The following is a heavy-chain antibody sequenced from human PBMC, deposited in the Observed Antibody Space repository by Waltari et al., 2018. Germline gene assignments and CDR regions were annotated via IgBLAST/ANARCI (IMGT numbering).Heavy chain of an antibody. CDR2: INHSGST. V-gene: IGHV4-34*01. J-gene: IGHJ3*02. CDR3: ARGSGAYYYDSSGYHAFDI. D-gene: IGHD3-22*01. CDR1: GGSFSGYY. Sequence: QVQLQQWGAGLLKPSETLSLTCAVYGGSFSGYYWSWIRQPPGKGLEWIGEINHSGSTNYNPSRKSRVTISVDTSKNQFSLKLSSVTAADTAVYYCARGSGAYYYDSSGYHAFDIWGQGTMVTVSS.